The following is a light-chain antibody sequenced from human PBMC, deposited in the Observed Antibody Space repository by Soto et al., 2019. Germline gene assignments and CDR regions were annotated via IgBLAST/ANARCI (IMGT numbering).Light chain of an antibody. Sequence: EIVLTQSPGTLSLSPGERATLSCRASQSVSSSFLAWYQQKPGQAPRLLIYGASSRATGIPDRFSGSGSGTDFTLTISGLEPEDFAVYYCPQYGSSPWTFGQGTKVEIK. CDR1: QSVSSSF. CDR2: GAS. V-gene: IGKV3-20*01. J-gene: IGKJ1*01. CDR3: PQYGSSPWT.